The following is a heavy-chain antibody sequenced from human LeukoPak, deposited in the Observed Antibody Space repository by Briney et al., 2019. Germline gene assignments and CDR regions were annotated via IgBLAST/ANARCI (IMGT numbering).Heavy chain of an antibody. V-gene: IGHV3-30*04. CDR1: GFTFSSYA. D-gene: IGHD6-13*01. J-gene: IGHJ4*02. CDR3: ARDIAAAGIPFDY. Sequence: GGALRLSCAASGFTFSSYAMHWVRQAPCKGLEWVAVISYEGSNKYYADSVKGRFTISRDNSKNTLYLQMNSLRAEDTAVYYCARDIAAAGIPFDYWGQGTLVTVSS. CDR2: ISYEGSNK.